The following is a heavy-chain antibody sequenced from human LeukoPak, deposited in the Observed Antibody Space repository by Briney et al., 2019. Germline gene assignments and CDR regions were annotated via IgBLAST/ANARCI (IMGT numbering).Heavy chain of an antibody. Sequence: SETLSLTCAVYGGSFSGYYWSWIRQPPGKGLEWIGEINHSGSTNYKASLKSRVTISVDKSKNQFSLKLSSVTAEDTAVYYCARAPYYSSCYYNYFDFGGQRTLVTVPS. D-gene: IGHD3-22*01. V-gene: IGHV4-34*01. CDR3: ARAPYYSSCYYNYFDF. J-gene: IGHJ4*02. CDR1: GGSFSGYY. CDR2: INHSGST.